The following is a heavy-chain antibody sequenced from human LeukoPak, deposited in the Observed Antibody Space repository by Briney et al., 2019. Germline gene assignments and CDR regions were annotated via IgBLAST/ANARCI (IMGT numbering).Heavy chain of an antibody. V-gene: IGHV3-23*01. CDR1: GFTFSSYA. J-gene: IGHJ4*02. CDR2: ISGSGGST. Sequence: GGSLRLSCAASGFTFSSYAMSWVRQAPGKGLEWVSAISGSGGSTYYADSVKGRFTISRDNSKNTLYLQMNSLRAEDTAVYYCARVGQTVTGSKPIDYWGQGTLVTVSS. D-gene: IGHD4-11*01. CDR3: ARVGQTVTGSKPIDY.